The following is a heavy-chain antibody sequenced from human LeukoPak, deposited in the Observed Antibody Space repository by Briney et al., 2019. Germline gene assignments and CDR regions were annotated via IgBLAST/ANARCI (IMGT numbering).Heavy chain of an antibody. CDR3: AKDDYDFWSGYPDY. J-gene: IGHJ4*02. CDR1: VFAFSNYE. Sequence: GGSLRLSCTASVFAFSNYEMTWVRQAPGKGLEWVAVISYDGSNKYYADSVKGRFTISRDNSKNTLYLQMNSLRAEDTAVYYCAKDDYDFWSGYPDYWGQGTLVTVSS. V-gene: IGHV3-30*18. CDR2: ISYDGSNK. D-gene: IGHD3-3*01.